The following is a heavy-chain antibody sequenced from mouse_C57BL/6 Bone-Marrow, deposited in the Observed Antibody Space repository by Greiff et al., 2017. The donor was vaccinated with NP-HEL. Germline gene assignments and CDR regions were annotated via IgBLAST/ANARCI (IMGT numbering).Heavy chain of an antibody. CDR2: IYPGGGYT. V-gene: IGHV1-63*01. J-gene: IGHJ3*01. CDR1: GYTFTNYW. Sequence: VQLQQSGAELVRPGTSVTMSCKASGYTFTNYWIGWAKQRPGHGLEWIGDIYPGGGYTNYNEKFKGKATLTADKSSSTAYMQFSSLTSEDSAIYYCARSDGYLWFAYWGQGTLVTVSA. D-gene: IGHD2-3*01. CDR3: ARSDGYLWFAY.